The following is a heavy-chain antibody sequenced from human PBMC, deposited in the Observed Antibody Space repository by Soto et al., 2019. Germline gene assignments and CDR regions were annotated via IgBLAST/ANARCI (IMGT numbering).Heavy chain of an antibody. V-gene: IGHV3-21*06. CDR2: VSGSSSYV. CDR1: GFNFRNFN. Sequence: GGSLRLSCEVSGFNFRNFNMIWVRQAPGKGLEWVSSVSGSSSYVYYADSVKGRFTVSRDNANNLVFLQMNGLRPEDTAMYYCARDLRGHYGPWGQGTMVTVSS. D-gene: IGHD4-17*01. CDR3: ARDLRGHYGP. J-gene: IGHJ3*01.